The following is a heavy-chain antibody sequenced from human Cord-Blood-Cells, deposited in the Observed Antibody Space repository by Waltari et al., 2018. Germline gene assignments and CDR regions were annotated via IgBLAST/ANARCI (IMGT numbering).Heavy chain of an antibody. D-gene: IGHD3-3*01. CDR2: GNGNT. V-gene: IGHV1-3*01. J-gene: IGHJ6*02. CDR3: ARSGYYNYYYYGMDV. Sequence: GNGNTKYSQKFQGRVTITRDTSASTAYMELSSLRSEDTAVYYCARSGYYNYYYYGMDVWGQGTTVTVSS.